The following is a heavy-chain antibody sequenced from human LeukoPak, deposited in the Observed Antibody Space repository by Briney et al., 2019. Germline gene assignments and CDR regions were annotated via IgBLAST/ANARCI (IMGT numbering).Heavy chain of an antibody. CDR2: IYYSGST. CDR3: ARQHSSSLGPYWYFDL. Sequence: SETLSLTCTVSGGSISSSSYYWSWIRQPPGKGLEWIGYIYYSGSTNYNPSLKSRVTISVDTSKNQFSLKLSSVTAADTAVYYCARQHSSSLGPYWYFDLWGRGTLVTVSS. D-gene: IGHD6-13*01. V-gene: IGHV4-61*05. CDR1: GGSISSSSYY. J-gene: IGHJ2*01.